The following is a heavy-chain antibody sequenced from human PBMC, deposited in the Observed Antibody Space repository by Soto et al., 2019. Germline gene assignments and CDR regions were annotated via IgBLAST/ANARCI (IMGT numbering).Heavy chain of an antibody. CDR2: IYYSGST. J-gene: IGHJ4*02. CDR3: ARRTMIVALDY. V-gene: IGHV4-30-4*01. Sequence: QVQLQESGPGLVKPSQTLSLTCTVSGGSISSGDYYWSWIRQPPGKGLEWIGYIYYSGSTYYNPSLKSGVTISVDASNNQFSLKLSSVTAADTAVYYCARRTMIVALDYWGQGTLVTVSS. CDR1: GGSISSGDYY. D-gene: IGHD3-22*01.